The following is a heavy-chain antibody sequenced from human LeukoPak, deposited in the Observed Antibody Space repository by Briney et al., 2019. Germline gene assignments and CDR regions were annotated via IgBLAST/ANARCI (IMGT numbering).Heavy chain of an antibody. CDR3: ASAEDDSSGYYYHYYYYGMDV. D-gene: IGHD3-22*01. CDR1: GGSISSSSYY. Sequence: KSSETLSLTCTVSGGSISSSSYYWGWIRQPPGKGLEWIGEINHSGSTNYNPSPKSRVTISVDTSKNQFSLKLSSVTAADTAVYYCASAEDDSSGYYYHYYYYGMDVWGQGTTVTVSS. CDR2: INHSGST. J-gene: IGHJ6*02. V-gene: IGHV4-39*07.